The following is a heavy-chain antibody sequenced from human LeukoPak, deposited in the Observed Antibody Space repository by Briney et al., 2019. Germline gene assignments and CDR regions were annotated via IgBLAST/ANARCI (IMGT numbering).Heavy chain of an antibody. CDR3: ARTVAGTNYYYMDV. J-gene: IGHJ6*03. CDR2: IYYSGST. D-gene: IGHD6-19*01. Sequence: PSETLSLTCTVSGGSISSSSYYWGWIRQPPGKGLEWIGSIYYSGSTYYNPYLKSRVTISVDTSKNQFSLKLSSVTAADTAVYYCARTVAGTNYYYMDVWGKGTTVTVSS. CDR1: GGSISSSSYY. V-gene: IGHV4-39*07.